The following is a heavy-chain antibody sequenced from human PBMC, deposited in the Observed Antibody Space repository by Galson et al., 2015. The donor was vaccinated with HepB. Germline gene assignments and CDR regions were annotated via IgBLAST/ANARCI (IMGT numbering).Heavy chain of an antibody. V-gene: IGHV3-53*01. D-gene: IGHD3-22*01. CDR3: ARDRYYDSSGYYYSDY. CDR1: GFTVSSNY. Sequence: SLRLSCAASGFTVSSNYMSWVRQAPGKGLEWVSVIYSSGSTYYADSVKGRFTISRDNSKNTMYLQMNSPRAEDTAVYHCARDRYYDSSGYYYSDYWGQGTLVTVSS. CDR2: IYSSGST. J-gene: IGHJ4*02.